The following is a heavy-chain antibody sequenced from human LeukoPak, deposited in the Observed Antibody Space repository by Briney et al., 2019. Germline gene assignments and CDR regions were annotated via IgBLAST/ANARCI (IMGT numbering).Heavy chain of an antibody. CDR3: ARDQEGFDY. CDR1: GYTYTNNY. V-gene: IGHV1-46*01. CDR2: IYPRDGST. Sequence: ASVKVSCQASGYTYTNNYLHWVRQAPGQGLEWMGMIYPRDGSTSYAQNFQGRVTVTRDTSTTTVHMELRGLRSEDTAVYYCARDQEGFDYWGQGTVVTVSS. J-gene: IGHJ4*02.